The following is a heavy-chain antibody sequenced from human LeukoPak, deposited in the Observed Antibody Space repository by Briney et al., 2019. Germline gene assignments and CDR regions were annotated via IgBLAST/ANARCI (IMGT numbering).Heavy chain of an antibody. CDR1: GYTFTSYD. CDR2: MNPNSGNT. CDR3: TRHADIVVVPAADNWFDP. D-gene: IGHD2-2*01. V-gene: IGHV1-8*01. Sequence: ASVKVSCKASGYTFTSYDINWVRQATGQGLEWMGWMNPNSGNTGYAQKFQGRVTMTRNTSISTAYMELSSLRSEDTAVYYCTRHADIVVVPAADNWFDPWGQGTLVTVSS. J-gene: IGHJ5*02.